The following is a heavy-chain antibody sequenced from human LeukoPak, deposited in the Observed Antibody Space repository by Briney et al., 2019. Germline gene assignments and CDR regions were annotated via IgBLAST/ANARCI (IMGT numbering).Heavy chain of an antibody. V-gene: IGHV1-2*06. Sequence: ASVKVSRKASGYTFIDNYIHWVRQAPGQGLEWMGRVNPDSGGINYAQKFQGRVIMTRDTSINTAFVELRRLRSDDTATYYCARAQNYHDRSGYSDDTFDVWGHGTMITVSS. D-gene: IGHD3-22*01. CDR2: VNPDSGGI. J-gene: IGHJ3*01. CDR1: GYTFIDNY. CDR3: ARAQNYHDRSGYSDDTFDV.